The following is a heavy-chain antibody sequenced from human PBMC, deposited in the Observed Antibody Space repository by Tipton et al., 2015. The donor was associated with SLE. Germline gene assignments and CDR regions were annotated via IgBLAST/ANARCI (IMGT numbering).Heavy chain of an antibody. V-gene: IGHV3-53*01. CDR2: IHIGGST. J-gene: IGHJ4*02. CDR3: ARGTWGLYYFDY. D-gene: IGHD7-27*01. Sequence: SLRLSCAASGFSVSSYYMSWVRQAPGKGLEWVSVIHIGGSTYYADSVKGRFTISTDKSRNTLYLQMNSLRADDMAIYYCARGTWGLYYFDYWGQGTLVTVSS. CDR1: GFSVSSYY.